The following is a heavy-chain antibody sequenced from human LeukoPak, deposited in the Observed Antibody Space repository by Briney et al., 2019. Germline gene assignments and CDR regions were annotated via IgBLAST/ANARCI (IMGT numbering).Heavy chain of an antibody. J-gene: IGHJ4*02. CDR1: GGSFSGYY. CDR3: ARDLGRGPVAGTTFDY. D-gene: IGHD6-19*01. CDR2: INHSGST. Sequence: SETLSLTCAVYGGSFSGYYWSWIRQPPGKGLEWIGEINHSGSTNYNPSLKSRVTISVDTSKNQFSLKLSSVTAADTAVYYCARDLGRGPVAGTTFDYWGQGTLVTVSS. V-gene: IGHV4-34*01.